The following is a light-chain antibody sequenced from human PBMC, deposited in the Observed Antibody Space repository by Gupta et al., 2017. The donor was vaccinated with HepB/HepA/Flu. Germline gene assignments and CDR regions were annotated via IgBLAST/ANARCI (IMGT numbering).Light chain of an antibody. J-gene: IGKJ1*01. CDR3: QQYNNWPPWT. CDR1: QSVSSN. V-gene: IGKV3-15*01. CDR2: GAS. Sequence: EKVMTQSPATLSVSPGDRATLSCRASQSVSSNLAWYQHKPGQAPRLLIYGASTRATGIPARFSGSGSGTEFTLTISSLQSEDFAVYYCQQYNNWPPWTFGQGTKVEIK.